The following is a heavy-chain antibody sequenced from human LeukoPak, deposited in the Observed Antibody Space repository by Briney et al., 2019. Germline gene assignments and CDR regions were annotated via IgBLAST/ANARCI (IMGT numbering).Heavy chain of an antibody. Sequence: GGSLRLSCAASGFTFSSYAMSWVRQAPGKGLEWVSAISGSGGSTYYADSVKGRFTISRDNSKNTLYLQMNSLSAEDTAVYYCAKAFMIVDLYYFDYWGQGTLVTVSS. D-gene: IGHD3-22*01. CDR3: AKAFMIVDLYYFDY. V-gene: IGHV3-23*01. CDR1: GFTFSSYA. CDR2: ISGSGGST. J-gene: IGHJ4*02.